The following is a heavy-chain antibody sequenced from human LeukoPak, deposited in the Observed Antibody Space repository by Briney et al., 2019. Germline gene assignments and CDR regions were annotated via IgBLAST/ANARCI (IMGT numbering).Heavy chain of an antibody. Sequence: ASVKVSCKASGGTFSSYAISWVRQAPGQGLEWMGRIIPILGIANYAQKFQGRVTITADKSTSTAYIELSSLRSEDTAVYYCARVSGGYSGYEDYWGQGTLVTVSS. V-gene: IGHV1-69*04. CDR2: IIPILGIA. CDR3: ARVSGGYSGYEDY. D-gene: IGHD5-12*01. J-gene: IGHJ4*02. CDR1: GGTFSSYA.